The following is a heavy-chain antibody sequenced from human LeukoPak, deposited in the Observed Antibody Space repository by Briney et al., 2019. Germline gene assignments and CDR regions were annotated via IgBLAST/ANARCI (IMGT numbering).Heavy chain of an antibody. CDR3: AREKMDRNWFDP. CDR1: GYTLTSYD. CDR2: MNPNSGNT. D-gene: IGHD5-24*01. Sequence: ASVKVSCKASGYTLTSYDINWVRQATGQGLEWMGWMNPNSGNTGYAQKFQGRVTMTRNTSISTAYMELSSLRSEDTAVYYCAREKMDRNWFDPWGQGTLVTVSS. J-gene: IGHJ5*02. V-gene: IGHV1-8*01.